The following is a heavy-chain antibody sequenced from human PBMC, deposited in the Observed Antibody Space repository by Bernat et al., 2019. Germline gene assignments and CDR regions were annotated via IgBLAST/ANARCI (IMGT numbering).Heavy chain of an antibody. V-gene: IGHV1-24*01. Sequence: QVQLVQSGAEVKKPGASVKVSCKVSGYTLTELSMHWVRQAPGKGLEWMGGFDPEDGETIYAQKFQGRVTMTEDTSIDTAYMELSSLRSEDTAVYYCATPSGYSSSWTDAFDIWGQGTMVTVSS. J-gene: IGHJ3*02. CDR1: GYTLTELS. CDR3: ATPSGYSSSWTDAFDI. D-gene: IGHD6-6*01. CDR2: FDPEDGET.